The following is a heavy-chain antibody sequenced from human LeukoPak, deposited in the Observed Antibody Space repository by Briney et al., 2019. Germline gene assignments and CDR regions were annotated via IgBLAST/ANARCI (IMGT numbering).Heavy chain of an antibody. D-gene: IGHD1-14*01. CDR1: GFTFSSYS. CDR2: VSSSSSYI. Sequence: GVLRLSCAASGFTFSSYSMNWVRQARGKGLEWVSSVSSSSSYIYYANSVKGRFTISRDNAKTSLYLQMNSLGVEDTAVYYCARWDRFHGVWGQGTLVTVSS. CDR3: ARWDRFHGV. V-gene: IGHV3-21*01. J-gene: IGHJ4*02.